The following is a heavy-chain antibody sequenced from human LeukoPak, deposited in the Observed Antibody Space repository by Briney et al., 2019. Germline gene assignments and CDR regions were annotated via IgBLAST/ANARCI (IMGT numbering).Heavy chain of an antibody. J-gene: IGHJ2*01. CDR2: IHTSEST. CDR1: GGSISSYY. CDR3: ARWSGLYWYFDL. Sequence: PSESLSLTCTVSGGSISSYYWSWIRQPAGKGLEWIGHIHTSESTNYNPSLKSGLTMSEGTSKNPFSLKGSSVTAADTAAYCCARWSGLYWYFDLWGRGTLVTVSS. V-gene: IGHV4-4*07. D-gene: IGHD3-3*01.